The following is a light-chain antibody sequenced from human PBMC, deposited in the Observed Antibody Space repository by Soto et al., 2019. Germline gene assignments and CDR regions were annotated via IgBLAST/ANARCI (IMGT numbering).Light chain of an antibody. J-gene: IGKJ5*01. V-gene: IGKV3-11*01. CDR3: QQRNSWPPIP. Sequence: EIVLTQSPFTLSLSTGERAPLSCRASQSVRTYLAWYQVKPGQAPRLLIYDASSRASGVPARFSGSGSGTDFTLTISSLEPEDFALYYCQQRNSWPPIPFGQGTRLAIK. CDR1: QSVRTY. CDR2: DAS.